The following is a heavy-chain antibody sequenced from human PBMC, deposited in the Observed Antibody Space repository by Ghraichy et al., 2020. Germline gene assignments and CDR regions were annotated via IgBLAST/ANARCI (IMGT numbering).Heavy chain of an antibody. J-gene: IGHJ3*01. CDR3: AKDRAVARGSFDV. Sequence: GESLNISCAASGFSFNTYAMNWVRQAPGKGLQWVPGFSGSGGSTYYADSVKGRFTISRDNSKNTLYLQMNSLRAEDTAVYYCAKDRAVARGSFDVWGQGTMVTVSS. CDR1: GFSFNTYA. D-gene: IGHD3-10*01. CDR2: FSGSGGST. V-gene: IGHV3-23*01.